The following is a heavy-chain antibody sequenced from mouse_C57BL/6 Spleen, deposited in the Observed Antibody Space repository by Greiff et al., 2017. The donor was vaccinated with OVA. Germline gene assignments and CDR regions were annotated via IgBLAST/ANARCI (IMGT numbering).Heavy chain of an antibody. CDR3: AREDYYGSSYKVYAMDY. Sequence: VQLKESGAELVKPGASVKISCKASGYAFSSYWMNWVKQRPGKGLEWIGQIYPGDGDTNYNGKFKGKATLTADKSSSTAYMQLSSLTSEDSAVYFCAREDYYGSSYKVYAMDYWGQGTSVTVSS. V-gene: IGHV1-80*01. CDR1: GYAFSSYW. J-gene: IGHJ4*01. D-gene: IGHD1-1*01. CDR2: IYPGDGDT.